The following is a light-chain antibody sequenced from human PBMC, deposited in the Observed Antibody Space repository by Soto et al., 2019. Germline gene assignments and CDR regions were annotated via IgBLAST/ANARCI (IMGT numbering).Light chain of an antibody. CDR2: GAS. Sequence: EIVMTQSPATLSVSPGERATLSCRASQSVSSNLAWSQQKPGQAPRLLIHGASTRATGIPLRFSGSGSGTEFTLTISSLQSEDSAVYYCQQYDTWPPRTFGQGTKLEIK. CDR1: QSVSSN. V-gene: IGKV3-15*01. CDR3: QQYDTWPPRT. J-gene: IGKJ2*01.